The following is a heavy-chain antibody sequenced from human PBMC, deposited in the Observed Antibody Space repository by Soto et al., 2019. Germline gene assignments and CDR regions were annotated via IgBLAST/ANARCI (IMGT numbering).Heavy chain of an antibody. D-gene: IGHD6-19*01. CDR3: RAVAGNYYYYYGMDV. CDR1: GFTFSGSA. J-gene: IGHJ6*02. V-gene: IGHV3-73*01. Sequence: GGSLRLSCAASGFTFSGSAMHWVRQASGKGLEWVGRIRSKANSYATAYAASVKGRFTISRDDSKNTAYLQMNSLKTEDTAVYYCRAVAGNYYYYYGMDVWGQGTTVTVSS. CDR2: IRSKANSYAT.